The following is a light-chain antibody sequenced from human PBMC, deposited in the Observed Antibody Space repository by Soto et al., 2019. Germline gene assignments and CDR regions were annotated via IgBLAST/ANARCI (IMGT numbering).Light chain of an antibody. V-gene: IGKV3-20*01. CDR3: HHYDSSPPYT. Sequence: EIVLTQSPATLSLSPGERATLSCRASRSFASSYLAWYQHKPGQAPSLLIYAASSRATGIPDRFIGSGSGTDFTLNISRLEPDDAAVYYCHHYDSSPPYTFGQGTKLEIK. CDR1: RSFASSY. CDR2: AAS. J-gene: IGKJ2*01.